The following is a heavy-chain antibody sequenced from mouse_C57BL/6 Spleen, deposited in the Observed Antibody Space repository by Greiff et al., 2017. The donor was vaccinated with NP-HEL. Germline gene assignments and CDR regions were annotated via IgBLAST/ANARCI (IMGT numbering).Heavy chain of an antibody. CDR3: TRDNDYDSYAMDY. V-gene: IGHV5-9-1*02. CDR2: ISSGGDYI. CDR1: GFTFSSYA. J-gene: IGHJ4*01. D-gene: IGHD2-4*01. Sequence: EVKVVESGEGLVKPGGSLKLSCAASGFTFSSYAMSWVRQTPEKRLEWVAYISSGGDYIYYADTVKGRFTISRDNARNTLYLQMSSLKSEDTAMYYCTRDNDYDSYAMDYWGQGTSVTVSS.